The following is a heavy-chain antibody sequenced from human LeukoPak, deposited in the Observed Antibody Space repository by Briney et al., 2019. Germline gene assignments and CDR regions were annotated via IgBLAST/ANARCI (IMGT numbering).Heavy chain of an antibody. V-gene: IGHV4-4*07. CDR2: IYTSGST. Sequence: SETLSLTCTVSGGSISSYYWSWIRQPAGKGLKWIGRIYTSGSTNYNPSLKSRVTMSVDTSKNQFSLKRSSVTAADTAVYYCARDEGELDAFDIWGQGTMVTVSS. J-gene: IGHJ3*02. D-gene: IGHD1-26*01. CDR1: GGSISSYY. CDR3: ARDEGELDAFDI.